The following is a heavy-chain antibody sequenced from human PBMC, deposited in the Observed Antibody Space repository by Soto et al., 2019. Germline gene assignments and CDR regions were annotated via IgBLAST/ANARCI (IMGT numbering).Heavy chain of an antibody. D-gene: IGHD3-10*01. CDR2: IKEDGSEI. CDR3: ARDIGSDYVN. CDR1: GFNVMSYW. J-gene: IGHJ4*02. V-gene: IGHV3-7*01. Sequence: PGGSLRLSCAVSGFNVMSYWMSWVRQAPGKGLERVASIKEDGSEIYYLHSVRGRFSTSRDSAGNALHLTMNYLSAEDTGVYFCARDIGSDYVNWGQGTLVTVSS.